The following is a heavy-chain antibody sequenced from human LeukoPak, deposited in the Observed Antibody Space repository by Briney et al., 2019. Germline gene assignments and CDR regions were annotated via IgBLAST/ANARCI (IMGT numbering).Heavy chain of an antibody. CDR1: GFTFDEYG. CDR3: ARSYYYDSSDYYEHAFDI. CDR2: INWNGGSI. V-gene: IGHV3-20*04. D-gene: IGHD3-22*01. J-gene: IGHJ3*02. Sequence: EGSLRLSCATSGFTFDEYGMSWVRQAPGKGLEWVSGINWNGGSIGYADSVKGRFTISRDNAKTSLYLQMDSLRAEDTALYYCARSYYYDSSDYYEHAFDIWGQGTMVTVSS.